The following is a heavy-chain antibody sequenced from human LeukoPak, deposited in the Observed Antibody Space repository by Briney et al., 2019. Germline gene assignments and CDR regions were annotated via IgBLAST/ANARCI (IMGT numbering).Heavy chain of an antibody. Sequence: SVTVSCKASGGTFSSYAISWVRQAPGQGLEWMGRTIPILGIANYAQKFQGKVTMTGDTSTSTVYMELSSLRPEDAAVYYCARLGSGEDDGGWGDYWGQGTLVTVSS. V-gene: IGHV1-69*04. CDR1: GGTFSSYA. J-gene: IGHJ4*02. CDR2: TIPILGIA. D-gene: IGHD3-10*01. CDR3: ARLGSGEDDGGWGDY.